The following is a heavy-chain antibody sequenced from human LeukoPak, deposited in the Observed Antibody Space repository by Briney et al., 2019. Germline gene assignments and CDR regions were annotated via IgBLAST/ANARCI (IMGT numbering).Heavy chain of an antibody. Sequence: ASVKVSCKASGYTFTSYDINWVRQATGQGLEWMGWMNPNSGNTGYAQKFQGRVTMTRNTSISTAYMELSSLRSEDTAVYYCAIGRTTVTYNWFDPWGQGTLVTVSS. V-gene: IGHV1-8*01. CDR3: AIGRTTVTYNWFDP. D-gene: IGHD4-17*01. J-gene: IGHJ5*02. CDR1: GYTFTSYD. CDR2: MNPNSGNT.